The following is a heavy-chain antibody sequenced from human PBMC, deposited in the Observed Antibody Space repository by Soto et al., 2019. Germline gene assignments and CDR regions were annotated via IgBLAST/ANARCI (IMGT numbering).Heavy chain of an antibody. V-gene: IGHV3-30*18. J-gene: IGHJ4*02. CDR1: GFTFSSYG. Sequence: PGGSLRLSCAASGFTFSSYGMHWVRQAPGKGLEWVAVISYDGSNKYYADSVKGRFTISRDNSKNTLYLQMNSLRAEDTAVYYCAKAATVVTPAPGYWGQGTLVTVSS. D-gene: IGHD4-17*01. CDR3: AKAATVVTPAPGY. CDR2: ISYDGSNK.